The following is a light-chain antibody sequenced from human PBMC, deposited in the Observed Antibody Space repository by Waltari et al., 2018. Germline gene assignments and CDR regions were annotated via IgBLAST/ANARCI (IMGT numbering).Light chain of an antibody. CDR1: ALPKQD. J-gene: IGLJ2*01. CDR3: QSADSSGNYVV. CDR2: RDP. Sequence: SYELTQPPSVSVSPGQTARITCSGDALPKQDAYWYQQRPGQAPVLGIYRDPGRPAGIPERFPGSSAGTIVTLTISGVQAEDEADYYCQSADSSGNYVVFGGGTKLTVL. V-gene: IGLV3-25*03.